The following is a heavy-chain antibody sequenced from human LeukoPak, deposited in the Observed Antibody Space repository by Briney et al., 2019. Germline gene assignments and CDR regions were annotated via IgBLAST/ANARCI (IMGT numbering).Heavy chain of an antibody. Sequence: GGSLRLSCAASGFTFSSYGMHWVRQAPGKGLEWVAVISYDGSNKYYADSVKGRFTISRDNSKNTLYLQMNSLRAEDTAVYHCAKDGASHFDYWGQGTLVTVSS. D-gene: IGHD4/OR15-4a*01. CDR2: ISYDGSNK. V-gene: IGHV3-30*18. CDR3: AKDGASHFDY. CDR1: GFTFSSYG. J-gene: IGHJ4*02.